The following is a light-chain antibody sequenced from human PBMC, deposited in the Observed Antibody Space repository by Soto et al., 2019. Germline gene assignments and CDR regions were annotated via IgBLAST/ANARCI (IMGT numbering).Light chain of an antibody. J-gene: IGKJ1*01. CDR1: QYINTR. V-gene: IGKV3-11*01. Sequence: EMVLTHAPDTHSSFPSDRVTLSCRASQYINTRLAWYQHRPGQAPRLLIYQTSIRAAGIPARFSASGSGTDFTLTISDVQPEDFALDYCHQRQSCPRTFGQGTKVDIK. CDR3: HQRQSCPRT. CDR2: QTS.